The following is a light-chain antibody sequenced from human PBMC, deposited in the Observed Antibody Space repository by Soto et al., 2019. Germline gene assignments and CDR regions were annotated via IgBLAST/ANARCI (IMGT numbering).Light chain of an antibody. V-gene: IGLV2-14*01. Sequence: QSALTQPASVSGSPGQSITISCTGTSSDVGGYNYVSWYQQHPGKAPKLMIYEVSNRPSGVSNLFSGSKSGNTASLTISGLQAEDEADYYFSSYTRSSPLVFGTGTKVTVL. CDR2: EVS. J-gene: IGLJ1*01. CDR3: SSYTRSSPLV. CDR1: SSDVGGYNY.